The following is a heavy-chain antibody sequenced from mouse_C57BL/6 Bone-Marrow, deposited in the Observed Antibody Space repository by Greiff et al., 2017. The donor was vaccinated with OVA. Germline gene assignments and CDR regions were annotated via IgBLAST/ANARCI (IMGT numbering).Heavy chain of an antibody. V-gene: IGHV5-4*03. CDR1: GFTFSSYA. J-gene: IGHJ3*01. CDR3: ARALTTVVARERFAY. CDR2: ISDGGSYT. D-gene: IGHD1-1*01. Sequence: EVKLMESGGGLVKPGGSLKLSCAASGFTFSSYAMSWVRQTPEQRLEWVATISDGGSYTYYPDNVKGRFTISRDNAKNNLYLQMSHLKSEDTAMYYCARALTTVVARERFAYWGQGTLVTVSA.